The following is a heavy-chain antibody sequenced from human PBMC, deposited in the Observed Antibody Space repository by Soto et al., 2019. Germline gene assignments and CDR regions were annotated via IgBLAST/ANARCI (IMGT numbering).Heavy chain of an antibody. Sequence: QITLKESGPTLVRPTQTLTLTCTVSGFSLRTDAVGVAWIRQSPGTDLEWLGIIYWNGEKPYKSSVQTRLTTTRDTPKNKVLLTMTDMAPLDTATYFCERRIAAAGRTLDYWGQGVLVTVSS. CDR2: IYWNGEK. CDR3: ERRIAAAGRTLDY. J-gene: IGHJ4*02. CDR1: GFSLRTDAVG. V-gene: IGHV2-5*01. D-gene: IGHD6-13*01.